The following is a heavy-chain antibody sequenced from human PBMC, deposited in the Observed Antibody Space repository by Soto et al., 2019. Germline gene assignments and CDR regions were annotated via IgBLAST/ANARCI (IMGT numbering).Heavy chain of an antibody. CDR2: IDPGDSNT. CDR3: ARQGGYYYYGMDV. D-gene: IGHD2-15*01. V-gene: IGHV5-10-1*01. CDR1: GYSFNTFW. J-gene: IGHJ6*02. Sequence: PVESLKISCKTSGYSFNTFWISWVRQAPGKGLEWMGRIDPGDSNTNYSPSLQGHVTLSVDKSIGTAYLQWSSLKASDTGIYYCARQGGYYYYGMDVWGQGTAVTVSS.